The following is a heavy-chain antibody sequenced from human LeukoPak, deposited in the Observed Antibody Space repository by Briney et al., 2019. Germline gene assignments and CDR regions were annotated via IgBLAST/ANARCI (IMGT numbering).Heavy chain of an antibody. V-gene: IGHV3-30-3*01. CDR2: ISYDGSNK. D-gene: IGHD3-22*01. CDR1: GFTFSSYA. CDR3: YLDYYDSSGYSAVY. J-gene: IGHJ4*02. Sequence: GGSLRLSCAASGFTFSSYAMHWVRQAPGKGLEWVAVISYDGSNKYYANSVKGRFTISRDNSKNTLYLQMNSLRAEDTAVYYSYLDYYDSSGYSAVYWGQGTLVTVSS.